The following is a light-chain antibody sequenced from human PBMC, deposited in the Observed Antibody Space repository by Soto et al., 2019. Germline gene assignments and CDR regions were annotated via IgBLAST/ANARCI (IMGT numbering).Light chain of an antibody. J-gene: IGKJ1*01. Sequence: ILLTQSPGTLSLSPGERATLSFISSQSVSSGYLAWYQQKPGQAPSLLIYGASSRATGIPDRFSGSGSGTDFTLTISRLEPEDFAVYFCQQYSNSPQTFGQGTMWIS. CDR3: QQYSNSPQT. CDR2: GAS. CDR1: QSVSSGY. V-gene: IGKV3-20*01.